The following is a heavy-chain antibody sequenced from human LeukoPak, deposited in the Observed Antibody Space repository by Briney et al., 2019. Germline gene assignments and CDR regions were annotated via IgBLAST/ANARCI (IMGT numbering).Heavy chain of an antibody. Sequence: PGGSLRLSCAASGFTFSTYEMHWVRQAPGKGLVWVSRINADGSRTGYADSVKGRFTISRDNSKNTLYLQMNSLRAEDTAVYYCAKDGSRYCSSTSCYRWFDPWGQGTLVTVSS. D-gene: IGHD2-2*01. J-gene: IGHJ5*02. V-gene: IGHV3-74*01. CDR2: INADGSRT. CDR3: AKDGSRYCSSTSCYRWFDP. CDR1: GFTFSTYE.